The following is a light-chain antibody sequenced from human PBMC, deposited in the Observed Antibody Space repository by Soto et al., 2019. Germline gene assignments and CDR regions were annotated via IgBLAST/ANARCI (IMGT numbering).Light chain of an antibody. J-gene: IGKJ2*01. V-gene: IGKV3-11*01. CDR1: QIVSAS. CDR3: QQRSNWPRT. CDR2: DAS. Sequence: EIVLTQSPATLSLAPGESATLSCRSSQIVSASLAWYQQKPGQAPRLLLDDASTSATGIPAMFSGRGSGTAFSLTISSLEPEYFAVYYCQQRSNWPRTFGQGTKLE.